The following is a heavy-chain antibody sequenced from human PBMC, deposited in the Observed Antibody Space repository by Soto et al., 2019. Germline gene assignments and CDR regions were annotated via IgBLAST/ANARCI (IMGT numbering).Heavy chain of an antibody. D-gene: IGHD3-22*01. V-gene: IGHV1-18*01. CDR1: GYTFTSYG. J-gene: IGHJ4*02. CDR2: ISAYNGNT. Sequence: ASVKVSCKASGYTFTSYGISWVRQAPGQGLEWMGWISAYNGNTNYARKLQGRVTMTTDTSTSTAYMELRSLRSDDTAVYYCARTDPSYYYDSSGHFDYWGQGTLVTVSS. CDR3: ARTDPSYYYDSSGHFDY.